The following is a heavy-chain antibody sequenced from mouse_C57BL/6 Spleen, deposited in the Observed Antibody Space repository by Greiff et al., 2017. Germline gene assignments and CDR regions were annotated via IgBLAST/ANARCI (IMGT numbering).Heavy chain of an antibody. CDR2: ISSGSSTI. CDR3: ASGAYYSNHFDY. J-gene: IGHJ2*01. CDR1: GFTFSDYG. V-gene: IGHV5-17*01. D-gene: IGHD2-5*01. Sequence: DVHLVESGGGLVKPGGSLKLSCAASGFTFSDYGMHWVRQAPEKGLEWVAYISSGSSTIYYADTVKGRFTISRDNAKNTLFLQMTSLRSEDTAMYYCASGAYYSNHFDYWGQGTTLTVSS.